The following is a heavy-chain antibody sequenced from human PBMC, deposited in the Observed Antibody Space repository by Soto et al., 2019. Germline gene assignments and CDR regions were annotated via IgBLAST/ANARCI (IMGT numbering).Heavy chain of an antibody. Sequence: PSETLSLTCSVSGGSISSGYWTWIRHPPGKGLEWIGYIYLGGSINYNPSLKSRVIISVDAAKNQLSLKLSSVTAADTAVYYCARDKITIFGVVILNHWFDPWGQGTLVTVSS. J-gene: IGHJ5*02. CDR1: GGSISSGY. CDR3: ARDKITIFGVVILNHWFDP. CDR2: IYLGGSI. V-gene: IGHV4-4*08. D-gene: IGHD3-3*01.